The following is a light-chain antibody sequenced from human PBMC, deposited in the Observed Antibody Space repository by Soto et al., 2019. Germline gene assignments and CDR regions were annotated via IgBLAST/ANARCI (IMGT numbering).Light chain of an antibody. J-gene: IGLJ1*01. CDR1: SGDVGTYNY. CDR3: RSYSSSSTRYF. CDR2: DVS. Sequence: QSVLTQPASVSGSPGQSITISCTGTSGDVGTYNYVSWYLQHPGKAPKLMIYDVSNRPSGVSNRLSGSKSGNTASLTISGLQVEDEADYNCRSYSSSSTRYFFGNGTKVTVL. V-gene: IGLV2-14*01.